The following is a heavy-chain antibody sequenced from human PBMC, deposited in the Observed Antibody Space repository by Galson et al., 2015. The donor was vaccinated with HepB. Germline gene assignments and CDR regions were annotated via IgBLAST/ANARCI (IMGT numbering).Heavy chain of an antibody. CDR2: TYYRSKWYN. Sequence: CAISGDSVSSNSAAWNWIRQSPSRGLEWLGGTYYRSKWYNDYAVSVKSRITINPDTSKNQFSLQLNSVTPEDTAVYYCARGYYDFWSGYYKNNWFDPWGQGTLVTVSS. V-gene: IGHV6-1*01. CDR3: ARGYYDFWSGYYKNNWFDP. J-gene: IGHJ5*02. D-gene: IGHD3-3*01. CDR1: GDSVSSNSAA.